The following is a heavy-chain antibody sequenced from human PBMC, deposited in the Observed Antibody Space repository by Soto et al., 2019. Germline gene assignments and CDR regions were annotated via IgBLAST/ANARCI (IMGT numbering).Heavy chain of an antibody. Sequence: EVQLVESGGGLVQPEGSLRLSCAASGFTVSNNYMTWVRQAPGKGLEWVSVIYSGGSTYYADSVKGRFTISRDNSKNTLYFQMNSLRAEDTAVYYCARGGDDGKGFDHWGQGTLVTVSS. D-gene: IGHD3-10*01. J-gene: IGHJ4*02. V-gene: IGHV3-66*01. CDR3: ARGGDDGKGFDH. CDR2: IYSGGST. CDR1: GFTVSNNY.